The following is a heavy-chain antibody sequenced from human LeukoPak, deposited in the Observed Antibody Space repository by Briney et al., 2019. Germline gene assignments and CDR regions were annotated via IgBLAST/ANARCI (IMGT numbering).Heavy chain of an antibody. Sequence: ASVKVSCKASGYTFTSYDINWVRQATGQGLEWMGWMNPNSGNTGYAQKFQGRVTMTRNTSISTAYMELSSLRSEDTAVYYCARGRGIAAAGPNWFDPWGQGTLVTVSS. D-gene: IGHD6-13*01. V-gene: IGHV1-8*01. CDR3: ARGRGIAAAGPNWFDP. CDR1: GYTFTSYD. J-gene: IGHJ5*02. CDR2: MNPNSGNT.